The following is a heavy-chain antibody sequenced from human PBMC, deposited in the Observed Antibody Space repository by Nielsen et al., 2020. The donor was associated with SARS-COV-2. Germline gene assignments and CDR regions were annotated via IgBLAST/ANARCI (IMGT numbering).Heavy chain of an antibody. D-gene: IGHD1-14*01. CDR2: ISWNSGSI. CDR3: ARGRRVGTTLFEY. V-gene: IGHV3-9*01. Sequence: GGSLTLSCAASGFTLDDYAMHWVRQAPGKGLEWVSGISWNSGSIAYADSVKGRLTISRDNAKNSLHLQMNSLRAEDTAFYYCARGRRVGTTLFEYWGQGTLVTVSS. J-gene: IGHJ4*02. CDR1: GFTLDDYA.